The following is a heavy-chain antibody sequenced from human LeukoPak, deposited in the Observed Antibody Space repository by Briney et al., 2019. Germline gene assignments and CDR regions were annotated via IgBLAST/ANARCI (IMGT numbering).Heavy chain of an antibody. CDR3: AKGNSGWYWNNYYYHMDV. D-gene: IGHD6-19*01. CDR1: GFSVSNFG. J-gene: IGHJ6*03. CDR2: ISGSGGST. Sequence: GGSLRLSCAASGFSVSNFGMSWVRQAPGKGLEWVSGISGSGGSTYYADSVKGRFTISRDNSKNTLYLQMNSLRAEDTAVYYCAKGNSGWYWNNYYYHMDVWGKGTTVTISS. V-gene: IGHV3-23*01.